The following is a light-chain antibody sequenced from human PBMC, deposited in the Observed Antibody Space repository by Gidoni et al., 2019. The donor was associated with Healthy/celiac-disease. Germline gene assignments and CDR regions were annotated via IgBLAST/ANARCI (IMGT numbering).Light chain of an antibody. CDR3: QQSYSTPYT. V-gene: IGKV1-39*01. CDR2: AAS. CDR1: QSISSY. Sequence: DPVSITCRASQSISSYLNWYQQKPGKAPKLLIYAASSLQSGVPSRFSGSGSGTDFTLTISSLQPEDFATYYCQQSYSTPYTVGQGTSLEIK. J-gene: IGKJ2*01.